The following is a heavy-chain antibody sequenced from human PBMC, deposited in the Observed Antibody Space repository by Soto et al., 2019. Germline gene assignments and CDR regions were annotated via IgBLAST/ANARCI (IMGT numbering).Heavy chain of an antibody. V-gene: IGHV3-7*01. Sequence: PGGSLRLSCAASGFTFSSYWMSWVRQAPGKGLEWVANIKQDGSEKYYVDSVKGRFTISRDNAKNSLYLQMNSLRAEDTAVYYCARDHRPYYYYGMDVWGQGTTVTVSS. CDR3: ARDHRPYYYYGMDV. CDR2: IKQDGSEK. J-gene: IGHJ6*02. CDR1: GFTFSSYW.